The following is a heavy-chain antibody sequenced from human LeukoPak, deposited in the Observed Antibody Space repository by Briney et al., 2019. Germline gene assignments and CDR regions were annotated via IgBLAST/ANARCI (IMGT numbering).Heavy chain of an antibody. J-gene: IGHJ4*02. CDR1: GFTFSSYA. Sequence: GGSLRLSCAASGFTFSSYAMSWVRQAPGKGLEWVSAISGSGGSTYYADSVKGRFTISRDNSKNTLYLQMNSLRAEDTAVYYCGKDIHRSSRWELLWDYWGQGTLVTVSS. CDR3: GKDIHRSSRWELLWDY. D-gene: IGHD1-26*01. V-gene: IGHV3-23*01. CDR2: ISGSGGST.